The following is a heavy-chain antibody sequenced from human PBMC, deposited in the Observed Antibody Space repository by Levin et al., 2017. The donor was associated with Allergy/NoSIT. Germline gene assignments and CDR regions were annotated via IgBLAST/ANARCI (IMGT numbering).Heavy chain of an antibody. J-gene: IGHJ5*02. Sequence: ASVKVSCKASGYTFTSYGISWVRQAPGQGLEWMGWISAYNGNTNYAQKLQGRVTMTTDTSTSTAYMELRSLRSDDTAVYYCARDRGYCSSTSCRRPFDPWGQGTLVTVSS. D-gene: IGHD2-2*01. V-gene: IGHV1-18*01. CDR1: GYTFTSYG. CDR2: ISAYNGNT. CDR3: ARDRGYCSSTSCRRPFDP.